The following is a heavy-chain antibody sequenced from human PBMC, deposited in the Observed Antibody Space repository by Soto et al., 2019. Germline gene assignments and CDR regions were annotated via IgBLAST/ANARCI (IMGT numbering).Heavy chain of an antibody. CDR1: GFTFSSYG. V-gene: IGHV3-30*18. CDR2: ISYDGSNK. Sequence: QVQLVESGGGVVQPGRSLRLSCAASGFTFSSYGMHWVRQAPGKGLEWVAVISYDGSNKYYADSVKGRFTISRDNSKTTLYLQMNSLRAEDTAVYYCAKDFIPGGAFDIWGQGTMVTVSS. J-gene: IGHJ3*02. D-gene: IGHD3-16*01. CDR3: AKDFIPGGAFDI.